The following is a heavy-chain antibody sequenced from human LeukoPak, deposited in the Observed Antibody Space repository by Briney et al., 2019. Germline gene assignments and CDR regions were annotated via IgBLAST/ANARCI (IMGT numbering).Heavy chain of an antibody. CDR3: ARGELYGDYNN. D-gene: IGHD4-17*01. J-gene: IGHJ4*02. Sequence: SETLSLTCTVSGDSISSYYWSWIRQPPGKGLEWIGYIYYSGSTNYNPSLKSRVTISVDTSKNQFSLKLSSVTAADTAVYYCARGELYGDYNNWGQGTLVTVSS. CDR2: IYYSGST. V-gene: IGHV4-59*01. CDR1: GDSISSYY.